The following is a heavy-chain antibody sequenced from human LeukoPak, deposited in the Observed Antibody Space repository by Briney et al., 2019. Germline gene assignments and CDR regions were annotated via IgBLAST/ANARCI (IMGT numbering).Heavy chain of an antibody. J-gene: IGHJ4*02. V-gene: IGHV4-59*01. CDR2: IYYSGST. CDR3: AGYYDFWSGYSVYY. CDR1: GGSISSYY. D-gene: IGHD3-3*01. Sequence: PSETLSLTCTVSGGSISSYYWSWIRQPPGKGLEWIGYIYYSGSTNYNPSLKSRVTISVDMSKNQFSLKLSSVTAADTAVYYCAGYYDFWSGYSVYYWGQGTLVTVSS.